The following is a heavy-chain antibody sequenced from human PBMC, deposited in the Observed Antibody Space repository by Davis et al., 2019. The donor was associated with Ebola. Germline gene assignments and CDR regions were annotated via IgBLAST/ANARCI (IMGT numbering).Heavy chain of an antibody. CDR1: GYSFSSYD. V-gene: IGHV1-8*01. CDR2: MNPNSGNT. Sequence: AASVKVSCKASGYSFSSYDLNWVRQATGQGLEWMGWMNPNSGNTGYAQKFQGRVTMTRNTSISTAYMELSSLRSEDTAVYYCARDPNWFDPWGQGTLVTVSS. CDR3: ARDPNWFDP. J-gene: IGHJ5*02.